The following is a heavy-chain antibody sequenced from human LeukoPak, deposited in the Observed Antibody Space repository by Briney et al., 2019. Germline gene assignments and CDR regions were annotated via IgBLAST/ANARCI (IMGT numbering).Heavy chain of an antibody. J-gene: IGHJ6*03. Sequence: ASVKVSCKASGYTFTNYAMNWVRQAPGQGLEWMGWINTNTGSPTYAQGFTGRFVFSLDTSVSTAYLQISSLKAEDTAVYYCARDNELGFGELPDYYYYYMDVWGKGTTVTVSS. CDR3: ARDNELGFGELPDYYYYYMDV. V-gene: IGHV7-4-1*02. CDR2: INTNTGSP. D-gene: IGHD3-10*01. CDR1: GYTFTNYA.